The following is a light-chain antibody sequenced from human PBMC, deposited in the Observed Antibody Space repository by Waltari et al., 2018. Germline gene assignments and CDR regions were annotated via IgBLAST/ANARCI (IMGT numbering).Light chain of an antibody. Sequence: QSVLTQSPSTSGTPGQAVTIPCSGSRSNLDNNYVYWYQQLPGTAPKLLVYWNNRRPSGLTDRFFASKSGTSASLAISGLRSEDEGDYYCLAWDASLSGWVFGGGTKVTVL. CDR2: WNN. J-gene: IGLJ3*02. V-gene: IGLV1-47*01. CDR1: RSNLDNNY. CDR3: LAWDASLSGWV.